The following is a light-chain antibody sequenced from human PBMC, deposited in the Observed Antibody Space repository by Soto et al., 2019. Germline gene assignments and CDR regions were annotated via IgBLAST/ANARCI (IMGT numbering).Light chain of an antibody. CDR1: SSDIGGYDY. CDR3: CSYAGSYTYI. Sequence: QPALTQPRSVPGSPGQSVTISCTGTSSDIGGYDYVSWYQQHPGKAPILMIYDVSKRPSGVPDRFSGSKSGNTASLTISGLQSEDEADYYCCSYAGSYTYIFETGTKVTVL. J-gene: IGLJ1*01. V-gene: IGLV2-11*01. CDR2: DVS.